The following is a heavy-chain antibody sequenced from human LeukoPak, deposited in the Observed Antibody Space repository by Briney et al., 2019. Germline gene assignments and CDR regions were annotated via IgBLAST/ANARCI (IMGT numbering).Heavy chain of an antibody. CDR3: STKDKYCSSNNCGVY. Sequence: ASVKVSCKASGYTLTDYYVHWVRQAPGQGLEWMGLIIPNSGGTTYQQKFQGRVTMTRDTSIGTFYMELSSLRSDDTAVYYCSTKDKYCSSNNCGVYWGKGTLVTVS. V-gene: IGHV1-2*06. D-gene: IGHD2-2*01. CDR2: IIPNSGGT. J-gene: IGHJ4*02. CDR1: GYTLTDYY.